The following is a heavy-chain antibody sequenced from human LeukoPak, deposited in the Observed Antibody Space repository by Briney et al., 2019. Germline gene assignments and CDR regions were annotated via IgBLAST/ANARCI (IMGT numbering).Heavy chain of an antibody. CDR1: AASISSSSHH. Sequence: SETLSLTCTISAASISSSSHHWGWIRQSPGKGLEWIGSIYYGQTIYYNPSLNSRVTISVVTSKDQFTLQLNSVTAADTAVYFCRRHDGPGRGTNGAFDSWGQGSLVTVSS. CDR2: IYYGQTI. V-gene: IGHV4-39*01. D-gene: IGHD2-8*01. J-gene: IGHJ5*01. CDR3: RRHDGPGRGTNGAFDS.